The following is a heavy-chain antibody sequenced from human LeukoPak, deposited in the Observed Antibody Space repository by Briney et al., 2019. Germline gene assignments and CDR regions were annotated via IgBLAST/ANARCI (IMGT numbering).Heavy chain of an antibody. D-gene: IGHD6-13*01. CDR3: ARRRRIAAAGTDAFDI. Sequence: SETLSLTCTVSGGSISSYYWSWIRQPPGKGLEWIGYIYYSGSTNYNPSLKSRVTISVDTSKTHSSLRLSSVTAADTAIYYCARRRRIAAAGTDAFDIWGQGTMVTVSS. CDR1: GGSISSYY. J-gene: IGHJ3*02. V-gene: IGHV4-59*08. CDR2: IYYSGST.